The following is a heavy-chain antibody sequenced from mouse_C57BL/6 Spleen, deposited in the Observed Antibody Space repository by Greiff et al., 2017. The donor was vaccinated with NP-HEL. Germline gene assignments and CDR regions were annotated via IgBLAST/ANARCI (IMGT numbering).Heavy chain of an antibody. CDR3: AMNYGRGYAMDY. CDR1: GYSITSGYD. J-gene: IGHJ4*01. V-gene: IGHV3-1*01. Sequence: DVKLQESGPGMVKPSQSLSLTCTVTGYSITSGYDWHWIRHFPGNKLEWMGYISYSGSTNYNPSLKSRISITHDTSKNHFFLTLNSVTTEDTATYYCAMNYGRGYAMDYWGQGTSVTVSS. CDR2: ISYSGST. D-gene: IGHD1-1*01.